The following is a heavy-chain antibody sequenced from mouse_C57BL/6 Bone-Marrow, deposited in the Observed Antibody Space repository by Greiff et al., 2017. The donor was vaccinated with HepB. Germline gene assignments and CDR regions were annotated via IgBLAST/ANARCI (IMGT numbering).Heavy chain of an antibody. Sequence: VQLQQPGAELVKPGASVKLSCKASGYTFTSYWMHWVKQRPGQGHEWIGMIHPNRGSTNYNEKFKSKATLTVDKSSSTAYMQLSRLTSEDSAVYNVTRVGYYDYSLYNWGQGTTLTVSS. CDR3: TRVGYYDYSLYN. CDR2: IHPNRGST. J-gene: IGHJ2*01. CDR1: GYTFTSYW. V-gene: IGHV1-64*01. D-gene: IGHD2-4*01.